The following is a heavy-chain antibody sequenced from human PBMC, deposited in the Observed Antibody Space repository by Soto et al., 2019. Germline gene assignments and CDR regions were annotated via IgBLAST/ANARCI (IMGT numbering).Heavy chain of an antibody. CDR2: ISSSSSYI. CDR3: ARDGDSSSPSN. D-gene: IGHD6-13*01. CDR1: GFTFSSYS. V-gene: IGHV3-21*01. J-gene: IGHJ4*02. Sequence: GGSLRLSCAASGFTFSSYSINWVRQAPGKGLEWVSSISSSSSYIYYADSVKGRFTISRDNARNSLYLQMNSLRAEDTAVYHCARDGDSSSPSNWGQGTLVTVSS.